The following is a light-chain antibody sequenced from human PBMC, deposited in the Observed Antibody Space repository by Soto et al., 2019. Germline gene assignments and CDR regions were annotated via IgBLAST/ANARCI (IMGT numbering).Light chain of an antibody. J-gene: IGKJ2*01. CDR3: QQSYTTPRT. CDR2: ATS. Sequence: DIQMTQSPSSLPASVGDRVTITCRASQSIANYLNWYQQKPGKAPKLLFYATSSLQSGVPSRFSGRGSGTDFTLTIGSLQPEDFAVYYCQQSYTTPRTFGQGTKLEI. V-gene: IGKV1-39*01. CDR1: QSIANY.